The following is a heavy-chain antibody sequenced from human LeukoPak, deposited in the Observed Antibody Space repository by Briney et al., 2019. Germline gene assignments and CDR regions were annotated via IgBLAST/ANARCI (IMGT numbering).Heavy chain of an antibody. CDR1: GGSISSGGYY. D-gene: IGHD5-18*01. J-gene: IGHJ4*02. Sequence: SETLSLTCTVSGGSISSGGYYWSWIRQHPGKGLEWIGYIYYTGSTNYNPSLKSRVTISVDTSKNQFSLKLSSVTAADTAVYYCARVGDTATFFDYWGQGSLVTVSS. V-gene: IGHV4-61*08. CDR2: IYYTGST. CDR3: ARVGDTATFFDY.